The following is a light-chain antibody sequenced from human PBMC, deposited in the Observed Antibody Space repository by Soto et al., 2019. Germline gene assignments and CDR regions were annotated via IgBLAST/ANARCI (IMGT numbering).Light chain of an antibody. CDR2: EVT. Sequence: QSALTQPPSASGSPGQSVTISCTGTSSDVGGYNFVSWYQQHPGKAPKVMIYEVTKRPSGVPDRFSGSKSGNTASLTVSGLQTEDEADYYCASYAGNSYVFGTGTKVTVL. J-gene: IGLJ1*01. CDR1: SSDVGGYNF. CDR3: ASYAGNSYV. V-gene: IGLV2-8*01.